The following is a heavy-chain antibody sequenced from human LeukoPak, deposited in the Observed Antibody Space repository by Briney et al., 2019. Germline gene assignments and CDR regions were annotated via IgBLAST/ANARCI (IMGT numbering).Heavy chain of an antibody. CDR1: GVSISSGSYY. V-gene: IGHV4-61*02. CDR2: IYTSGST. D-gene: IGHD3-10*01. CDR3: AREKYYYGSGNAKRVLDV. J-gene: IGHJ6*02. Sequence: SQTLSLTCTVSGVSISSGSYYWRWIRQPAGKGLEWIGRIYTSGSTNYNPSLKSRVTISVDTSKNQFSLKLSSVTAADTAVYYCAREKYYYGSGNAKRVLDVWGQGTTVTVSS.